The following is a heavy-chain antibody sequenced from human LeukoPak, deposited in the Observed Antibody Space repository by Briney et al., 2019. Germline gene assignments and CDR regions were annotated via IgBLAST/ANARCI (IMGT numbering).Heavy chain of an antibody. CDR1: GFTFSAYA. D-gene: IGHD4-23*01. V-gene: IGHV3-43*02. CDR3: AKDHVYGGADD. Sequence: GGSLRLSCEASGFTFSAYAMTWVRQAPGKGLEWVGLISGDGITTYYLDSVKGRFTISRDNSKNSLYLHMNSLRSEDTALYYCAKDHVYGGADDWGQGTLVTVSS. CDR2: ISGDGITT. J-gene: IGHJ4*02.